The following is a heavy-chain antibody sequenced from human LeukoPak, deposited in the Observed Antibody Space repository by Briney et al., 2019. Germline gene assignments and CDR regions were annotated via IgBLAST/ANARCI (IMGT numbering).Heavy chain of an antibody. J-gene: IGHJ3*02. CDR2: IYTSGST. D-gene: IGHD3-9*01. CDR3: ARARYVNSFYAFDI. CDR1: GGSISSYY. V-gene: IGHV4-4*07. Sequence: PSETLSLTCTVSGGSISSYYWSWIRQPAGKGLEWIGRIYTSGSTNYNPSLKSRVTMSVDTSKNQFSLKLSSVTAADTAVYYCARARYVNSFYAFDIWGQGTLVTVSS.